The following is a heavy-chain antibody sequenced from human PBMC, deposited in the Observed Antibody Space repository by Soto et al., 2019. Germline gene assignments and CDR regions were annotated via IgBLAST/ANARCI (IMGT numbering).Heavy chain of an antibody. D-gene: IGHD3-3*01. CDR2: IKQDGSEE. J-gene: IGHJ5*02. CDR1: GFTFSNYW. V-gene: IGHV3-7*01. CDR3: ARGGGFAIS. Sequence: EVQLVESGGGLVQPGGSLRLSCAASGFTFSNYWMNWVRQAPGKGLEWVAHIKQDGSEEYYMDSVKGRFTISRDNAKNSLYLQMNNLRAEDTAVYYCARGGGFAISWGQGTLVTVSS.